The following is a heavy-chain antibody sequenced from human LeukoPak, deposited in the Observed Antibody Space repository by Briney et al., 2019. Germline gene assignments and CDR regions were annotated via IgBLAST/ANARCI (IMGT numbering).Heavy chain of an antibody. CDR3: THSGDLYYYGSGSLDY. V-gene: IGHV3-15*01. J-gene: IGHJ4*02. D-gene: IGHD3-10*01. CDR2: IKNKTDGGTT. Sequence: PGGSLRLSCAASGFTFSSYDMSWVRQAPGKGLEWVGRIKNKTDGGTTDYAAPVKGRFTISRDDSKNTLYLQMNSLKTKDTAVYYCTHSGDLYYYGSGSLDYWGQGTLVTVSS. CDR1: GFTFSSYD.